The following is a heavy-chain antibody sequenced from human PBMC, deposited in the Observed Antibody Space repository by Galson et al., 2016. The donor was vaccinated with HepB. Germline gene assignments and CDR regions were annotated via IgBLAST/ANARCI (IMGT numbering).Heavy chain of an antibody. V-gene: IGHV4-61*02. D-gene: IGHD2-21*01. Sequence: TLSLTCTVSGDSISGDGYFWTWIRQPAGKELEWIGRVYTNGNSNSNHSLAGRVAISLDTSRNEFSLHLGSVTAADTAVYYCARGFCDVDCPKHNWFDPWGEGILVTVSS. CDR2: VYTNGNS. CDR1: GDSISGDGYF. J-gene: IGHJ5*02. CDR3: ARGFCDVDCPKHNWFDP.